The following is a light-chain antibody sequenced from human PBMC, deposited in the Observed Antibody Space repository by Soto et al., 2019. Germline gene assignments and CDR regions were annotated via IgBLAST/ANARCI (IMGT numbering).Light chain of an antibody. J-gene: IGKJ1*01. CDR3: QQSNSTPWT. CDR1: QSVSNNY. CDR2: GAS. V-gene: IGKV3-20*01. Sequence: EIVLTQSPGTLSLSPGERATLSCRASQSVSNNYLAWYQQKPGQAPRLLIYGASNRDSGIPDRFSGSGSGTDFTLTISSLQSEDFAIYYCQQSNSTPWTFGQGTKVDIK.